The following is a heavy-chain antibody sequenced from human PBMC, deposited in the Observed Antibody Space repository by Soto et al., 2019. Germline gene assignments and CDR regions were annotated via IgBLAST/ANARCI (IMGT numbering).Heavy chain of an antibody. CDR3: AKDWVSGSITIFGVVIGPMDV. CDR1: GFTFSSYA. D-gene: IGHD3-3*01. Sequence: GGSLRLSCAASGFTFSSYAMSWVRQAPGKGLEWVSAISGSGGSTYYANSVKGRFTISRDNSKNTLYLQMNSLRAEDTAVYYCAKDWVSGSITIFGVVIGPMDVWGQGTTVTVSS. CDR2: ISGSGGST. V-gene: IGHV3-23*01. J-gene: IGHJ6*02.